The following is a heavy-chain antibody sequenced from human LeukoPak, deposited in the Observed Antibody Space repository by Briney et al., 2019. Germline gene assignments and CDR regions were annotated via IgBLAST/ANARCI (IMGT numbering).Heavy chain of an antibody. CDR2: ISVSGNT. D-gene: IGHD3-10*01. CDR3: AREMSGSGKSY. V-gene: IGHV3-23*01. Sequence: GGSLRLSCAASGFTLSSYAMSWVRQAPGKGLEWVSAISVSGNTYHADSVKGRFTISRDSSKNTLYLQMNRLRAEDAAVYYCAREMSGSGKSYWGQGNLVTVSS. CDR1: GFTLSSYA. J-gene: IGHJ4*02.